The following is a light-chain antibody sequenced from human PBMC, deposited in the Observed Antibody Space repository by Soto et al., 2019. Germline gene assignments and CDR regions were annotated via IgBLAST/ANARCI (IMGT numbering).Light chain of an antibody. Sequence: DVQMTQFPSTLSASVGDRVTITCRASQSISYWLAWYQQKPGKAPNLLIYKASSLESGVPSRFSGSGSGTEFTLTITNLQPDDFATYYCRHYNTYSPPYTFGQGTKLDI. V-gene: IGKV1-5*03. J-gene: IGKJ2*01. CDR3: RHYNTYSPPYT. CDR2: KAS. CDR1: QSISYW.